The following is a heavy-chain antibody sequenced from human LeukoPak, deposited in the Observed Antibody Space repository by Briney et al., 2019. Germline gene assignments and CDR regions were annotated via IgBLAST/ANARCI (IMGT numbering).Heavy chain of an antibody. CDR3: ARAGRGLRYFDWLTYDY. Sequence: GGSLRLSCSASGFTFSDYWMTWVRQAPGKGLEWVANIKQEGSEKYYVDSVKDRFTISRDNAKNSLYLQMTSLRAEDTAVYYCARAGRGLRYFDWLTYDYWGQGTLVTVSS. D-gene: IGHD3-9*01. CDR2: IKQEGSEK. CDR1: GFTFSDYW. J-gene: IGHJ4*02. V-gene: IGHV3-7*01.